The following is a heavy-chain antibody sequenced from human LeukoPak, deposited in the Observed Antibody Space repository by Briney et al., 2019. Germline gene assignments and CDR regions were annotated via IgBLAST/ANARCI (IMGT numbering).Heavy chain of an antibody. J-gene: IGHJ2*01. CDR3: ARSYYYDSSGYPWYFDL. Sequence: PSETLSLTCTVSGGSISSSSYYWGWIRQPPGKGLEWIGSIYYSGSTYYNPSLKRRVTISVDTSKNQFSLKLSSVTAADTAVYYCARSYYYDSSGYPWYFDLWGRGTLVTVSS. CDR1: GGSISSSSYY. V-gene: IGHV4-39*01. CDR2: IYYSGST. D-gene: IGHD3-22*01.